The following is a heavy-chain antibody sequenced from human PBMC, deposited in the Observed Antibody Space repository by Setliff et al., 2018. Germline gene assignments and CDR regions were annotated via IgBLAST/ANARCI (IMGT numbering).Heavy chain of an antibody. J-gene: IGHJ6*02. CDR3: ARDPTTYYDILTGSSSRRYGMDV. V-gene: IGHV1-3*04. Sequence: ASVKVSCKASGYTFTKNAIHWLRQAPGQRPEWMGWINTDNGNTRYSQNFQDRVTITRDTSATTAFVELSSLRSEDTAVYYCARDPTTYYDILTGSSSRRYGMDVWGQGTTVTVSS. CDR1: GYTFTKNA. CDR2: INTDNGNT. D-gene: IGHD3-9*01.